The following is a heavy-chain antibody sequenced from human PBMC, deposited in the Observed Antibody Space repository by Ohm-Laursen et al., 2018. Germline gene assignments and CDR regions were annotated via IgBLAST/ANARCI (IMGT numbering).Heavy chain of an antibody. CDR2: IWYDGSNE. CDR1: GFTFKTYG. J-gene: IGHJ2*01. CDR3: ARDEGVSGIYWYYDL. D-gene: IGHD6-19*01. Sequence: SLRLSCSASGFTFKTYGMHWVRQAPGKGLEWVALIWYDGSNENYADSVKGRFTISRDNSKNTLYLQMNSLRVEDTAVYYCARDEGVSGIYWYYDLWGRGTLVTVSS. V-gene: IGHV3-33*01.